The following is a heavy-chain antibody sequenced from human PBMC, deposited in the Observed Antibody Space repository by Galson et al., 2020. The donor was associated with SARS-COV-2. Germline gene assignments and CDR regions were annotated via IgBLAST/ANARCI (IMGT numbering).Heavy chain of an antibody. CDR2: ISNSGRNI. Sequence: GGSLRPSCVASGFSFSSYDMNWVRQAPGKGLEWVSYISNSGRNIHYADAVKGRFTISRDNAKKSLYLQMNSLRAEDTALYFCVKGNYFDYLSAFGNCCYYCMDVWGKGTTVTVSS. CDR1: GFSFSSYD. J-gene: IGHJ6*03. D-gene: IGHD3-9*01. CDR3: VKGNYFDYLSAFGNCCYYCMDV. V-gene: IGHV3-48*03.